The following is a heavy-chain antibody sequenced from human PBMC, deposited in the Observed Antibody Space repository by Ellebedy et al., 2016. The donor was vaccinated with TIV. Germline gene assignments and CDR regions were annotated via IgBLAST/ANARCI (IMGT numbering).Heavy chain of an antibody. CDR2: IYDSGRT. CDR3: ARDPVGFGELFLI. J-gene: IGHJ3*02. Sequence: SETLSLXXNVSGGSISGTYTSYYWGWVRQPPGKGLEWIGSIYDSGRTHYNPSLKSRVTISVDTSKDQFSLKLSSVTAADTAFYYCARDPVGFGELFLIWGQGTKVTVSS. CDR1: GGSISGTYTSYY. V-gene: IGHV4-39*07. D-gene: IGHD3-10*01.